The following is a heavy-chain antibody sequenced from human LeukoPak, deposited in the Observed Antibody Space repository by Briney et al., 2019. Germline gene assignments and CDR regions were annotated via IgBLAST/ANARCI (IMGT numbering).Heavy chain of an antibody. CDR2: LYPGGSET. J-gene: IGHJ6*03. CDR1: GYSFSSYW. D-gene: IGHD2/OR15-2a*01. Sequence: GESLKISCEASGYSFSSYWIAWVRQMPGKGLEWVGILYPGGSETKYSPSFQGHVTISADKSINTAYLQWNSLKASDSAMYYCARRREYRNYGYYYYYLDLWGKGTTVTVSS. V-gene: IGHV5-51*01. CDR3: ARRREYRNYGYYYYYLDL.